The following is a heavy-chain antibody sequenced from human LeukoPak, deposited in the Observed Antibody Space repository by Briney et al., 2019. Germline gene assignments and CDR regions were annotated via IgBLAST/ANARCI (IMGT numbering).Heavy chain of an antibody. Sequence: GASVKVSCKASGYTFTSYGISWVRQAPGQGLEWMGWISAYNGNTNYAQKLQGRVTMTTDTSTSTAYMELRSLRSDDTAVYYCVRVNGYYDSSGYLDYWGQGTLVTVSS. D-gene: IGHD3-22*01. V-gene: IGHV1-18*01. J-gene: IGHJ4*02. CDR2: ISAYNGNT. CDR1: GYTFTSYG. CDR3: VRVNGYYDSSGYLDY.